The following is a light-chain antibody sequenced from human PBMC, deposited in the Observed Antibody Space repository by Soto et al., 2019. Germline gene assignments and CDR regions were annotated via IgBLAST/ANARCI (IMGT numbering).Light chain of an antibody. Sequence: DIQMTQSPSTLSPSLGARVTITCRASQSITNWLAWYQQTPGKAPKLLIYDASSLEIGVPSRFSGSGFGTEFALTIRSLQPDDFATYYCQQYYSFPYTFGQGTKLEIK. CDR1: QSITNW. J-gene: IGKJ2*01. CDR2: DAS. V-gene: IGKV1-5*01. CDR3: QQYYSFPYT.